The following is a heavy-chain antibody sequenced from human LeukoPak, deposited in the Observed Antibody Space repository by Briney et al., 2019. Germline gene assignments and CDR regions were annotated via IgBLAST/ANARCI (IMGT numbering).Heavy chain of an antibody. CDR2: IIPIFGTA. J-gene: IGHJ4*02. CDR1: GGTFSSYA. V-gene: IGHV1-69*05. D-gene: IGHD4-23*01. CDR3: ARDVFHRGVTQNYFDY. Sequence: SVKVSCKASGGTFSSYAISWVRQAPGQGLEWMGRIIPIFGTANYAQKFQGRVTITTDESTSTAYIELSSLRSEDTAVHYCARDVFHRGVTQNYFDYWGQGTLVTVSS.